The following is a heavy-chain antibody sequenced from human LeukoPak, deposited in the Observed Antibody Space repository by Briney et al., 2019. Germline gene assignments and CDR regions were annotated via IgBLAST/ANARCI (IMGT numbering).Heavy chain of an antibody. V-gene: IGHV4-31*03. CDR2: IYNSGSS. Sequence: SETLSLTCTVSGGSISSGGFYRTWIRQHPGKGLEWIGYIYNSGSSYYNPSLKSRVTMSVDTSKNQFSLKLRSVTAADTAVYYCARTITIYGVPCYFDYWGQGTLVTVSS. CDR1: GGSISSGGFY. D-gene: IGHD3-3*01. CDR3: ARTITIYGVPCYFDY. J-gene: IGHJ4*02.